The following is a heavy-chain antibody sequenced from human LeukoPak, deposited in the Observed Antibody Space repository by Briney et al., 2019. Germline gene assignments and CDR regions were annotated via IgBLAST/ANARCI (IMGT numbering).Heavy chain of an antibody. CDR1: GFTVSSNY. CDR3: ARDGILPHYFDY. J-gene: IGHJ4*02. D-gene: IGHD2/OR15-2a*01. CDR2: IYSGGST. V-gene: IGHV3-66*01. Sequence: GGSLRLSCAASGFTVSSNYMSWVRQAPGKGLEWVSVIYSGGSTYYADSVKGRFTISRDNSKNTLYLQMNSLRAEDTAVYYCARDGILPHYFDYWGQGTLVTVSS.